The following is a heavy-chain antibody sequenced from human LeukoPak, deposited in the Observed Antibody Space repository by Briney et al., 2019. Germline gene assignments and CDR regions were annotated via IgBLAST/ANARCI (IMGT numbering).Heavy chain of an antibody. CDR1: GFTFSTYS. V-gene: IGHV3-21*04. Sequence: NPGGSLRLSCAASGFTFSTYSMNWVRQAPGKGLEWVSSISTSSIYIYYADSLKGRFTISRDNSKNTLYLQMNSLRAEDTAVYYCAATKGYWGQGTLVTVSS. CDR3: AATKGY. J-gene: IGHJ4*02. D-gene: IGHD1-26*01. CDR2: ISTSSIYI.